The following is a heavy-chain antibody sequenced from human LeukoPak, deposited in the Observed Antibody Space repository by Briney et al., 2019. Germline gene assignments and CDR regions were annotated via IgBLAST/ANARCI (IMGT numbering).Heavy chain of an antibody. D-gene: IGHD3-16*01. V-gene: IGHV4-4*07. Sequence: SETLSLTCTVSGGSISSYYWSWIRQPAGKGLEWIGRIYTSGSTNYNPSLKSRVTMSADTSKNQFSLKLASVTAADTAVYYCARWGEVYWYFDLWGRGTLVTVSS. CDR2: IYTSGST. CDR1: GGSISSYY. J-gene: IGHJ2*01. CDR3: ARWGEVYWYFDL.